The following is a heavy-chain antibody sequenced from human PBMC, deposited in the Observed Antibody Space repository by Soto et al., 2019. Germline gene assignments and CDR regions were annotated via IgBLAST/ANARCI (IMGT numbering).Heavy chain of an antibody. CDR1: GFTFNNYV. Sequence: PGGSLRLSCAASGFTFNNYVMSWVRQAPGKGLEWVSGISGGGGTKYYAVSVKGRFSISRDNSKNTLSLQMNSLRAEDTAVYYCAKDQGIASRPRWFDPWGQGTLVTVSS. V-gene: IGHV3-23*01. D-gene: IGHD6-6*01. J-gene: IGHJ5*02. CDR3: AKDQGIASRPRWFDP. CDR2: ISGGGGTK.